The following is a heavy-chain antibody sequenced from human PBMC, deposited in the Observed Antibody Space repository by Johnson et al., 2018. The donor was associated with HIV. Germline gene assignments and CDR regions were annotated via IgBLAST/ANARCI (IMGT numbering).Heavy chain of an antibody. J-gene: IGHJ3*02. Sequence: QVQLVESGGGVVQPGRSLRLSCAASGFTFSTYGMHWVRQAPGEGLEWVAVMWYDGSNKYYADSVKGRFTISRDNSKNTLYMQMNSRRAEDTAVYYCAKDRGLLDAFDIWGQGTMVTVSS. CDR2: MWYDGSNK. CDR3: AKDRGLLDAFDI. V-gene: IGHV3-33*06. CDR1: GFTFSTYG.